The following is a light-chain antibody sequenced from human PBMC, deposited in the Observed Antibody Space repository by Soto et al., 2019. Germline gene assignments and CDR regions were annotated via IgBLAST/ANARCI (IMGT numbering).Light chain of an antibody. CDR3: QQYNNWLRT. J-gene: IGKJ1*01. V-gene: IGKV1-5*01. CDR2: DAS. CDR1: QSISSW. Sequence: DIQMTQSPSTLSASVGDRVTITCRASQSISSWLAWYQQKPGKAPKLLIYDASSWESGVPSRFSGSGSGTDFTLTISSLQSEDFAVYYCQQYNNWLRTFGQGTKV.